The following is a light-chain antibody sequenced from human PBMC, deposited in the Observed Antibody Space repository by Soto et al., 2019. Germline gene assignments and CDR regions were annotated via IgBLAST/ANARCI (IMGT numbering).Light chain of an antibody. CDR2: GAS. Sequence: EIVLTQAPGTLSLSPGESATLSCSASQSVSSSQVAWYQHKPGQAPRLIIYGASSRATGIPDRFRGVGSETDFTLTISRLEPEDFAVYYCQQYDTAPHTFGQGTKLEIK. CDR1: QSVSSSQ. CDR3: QQYDTAPHT. J-gene: IGKJ2*01. V-gene: IGKV3-20*01.